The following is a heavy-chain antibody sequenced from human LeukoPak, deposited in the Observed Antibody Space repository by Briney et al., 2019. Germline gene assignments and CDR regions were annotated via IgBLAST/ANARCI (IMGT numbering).Heavy chain of an antibody. Sequence: PGGSLRLSCAASGFTFSDYYMSWIRQAPGKGLEWVSYISGSGSTIYYADSVKGRFTISRDNAKNSLYLQMNSLRAEDTAVYYCARDLKKVVTHYYYGMDVWGQGTTVTVSS. CDR3: ARDLKKVVTHYYYGMDV. V-gene: IGHV3-11*01. J-gene: IGHJ6*02. CDR1: GFTFSDYY. CDR2: ISGSGSTI. D-gene: IGHD2-21*02.